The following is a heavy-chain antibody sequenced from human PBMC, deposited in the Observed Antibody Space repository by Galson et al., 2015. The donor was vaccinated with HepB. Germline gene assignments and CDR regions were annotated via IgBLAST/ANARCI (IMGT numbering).Heavy chain of an antibody. J-gene: IGHJ6*03. CDR1: GFTFSSYG. Sequence: SLRLSCAASGFTFSSYGMHWVRQAPGKGLEWVAVISDDGSNKFYADSVKGRFTISRDNSKNTLNLQMNSLRAEDTAAYYCAKDFCSGGSCYGDYYYWDVWGKGTTATVSS. CDR3: AKDFCSGGSCYGDYYYWDV. CDR2: ISDDGSNK. D-gene: IGHD2-15*01. V-gene: IGHV3-30*18.